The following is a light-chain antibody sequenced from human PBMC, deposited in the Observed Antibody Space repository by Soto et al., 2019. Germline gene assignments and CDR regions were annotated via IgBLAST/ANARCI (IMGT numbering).Light chain of an antibody. J-gene: IGKJ1*01. V-gene: IGKV3-20*01. CDR1: QSVSNNY. CDR2: DAS. Sequence: EIVITQSPVTLSVSPGERSTLSCRASQSVSNNYLAWYQQKPGQAPRLLIYDASNRATGIPARFSGSGSGTDFTLTIRSLEPEDFAVYYCQQYGSSAPTTFGQGTKVDI. CDR3: QQYGSSAPTT.